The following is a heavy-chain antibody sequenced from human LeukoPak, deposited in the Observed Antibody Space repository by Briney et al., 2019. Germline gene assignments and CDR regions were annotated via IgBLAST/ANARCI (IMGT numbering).Heavy chain of an antibody. D-gene: IGHD1-26*01. CDR3: AREESIGSYQFLHDY. V-gene: IGHV1-18*01. CDR2: ISPYNGNT. CDR1: DYTFTSYG. Sequence: GASVKVSCKASDYTFTSYGISWVRQAPGQGLEWMGWISPYNGNTKYLQKLQGRVTMTTDTSTSTAYMEVRSLRSDDTAVYYCAREESIGSYQFLHDYWGQGTLVTVSS. J-gene: IGHJ4*02.